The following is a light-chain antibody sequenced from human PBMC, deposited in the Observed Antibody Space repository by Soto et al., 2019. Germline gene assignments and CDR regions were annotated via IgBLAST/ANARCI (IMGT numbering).Light chain of an antibody. Sequence: DIQMTQSPSSXSASVGDRVTITCRTSQSVSIYVNWYQQKPGKAPILLIYASSSLQSGVPSRFSGSGSGTDFTLTISSLEPEDFATYYCQKSYSTPTFGQGTKVDIK. CDR1: QSVSIY. V-gene: IGKV1-39*01. J-gene: IGKJ2*01. CDR2: ASS. CDR3: QKSYSTPT.